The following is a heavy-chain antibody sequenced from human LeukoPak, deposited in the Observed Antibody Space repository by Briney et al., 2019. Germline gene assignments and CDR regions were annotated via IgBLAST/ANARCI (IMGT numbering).Heavy chain of an antibody. CDR2: IGTAGDT. D-gene: IGHD3-9*01. Sequence: GGSLRLSCAASGFTFSNYDMHWVRQATGKGLEWVTAIGTAGDTYYPGPVKGRFTISRENANNSLYLQMKSLRAGDTAVYYCARGPYRNYDILTGYHDAFDIWGQGTTVTVSS. V-gene: IGHV3-13*01. J-gene: IGHJ3*02. CDR1: GFTFSNYD. CDR3: ARGPYRNYDILTGYHDAFDI.